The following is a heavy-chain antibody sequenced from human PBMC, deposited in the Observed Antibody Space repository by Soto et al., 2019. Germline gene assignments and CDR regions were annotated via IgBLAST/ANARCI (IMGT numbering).Heavy chain of an antibody. CDR3: ARDRSTIYAFDI. V-gene: IGHV3-23*01. J-gene: IGHJ3*02. D-gene: IGHD3-3*01. CDR1: GFPFSSYA. CDR2: ISGSGDST. Sequence: GGSLRLSCAASGFPFSSYAMSLVRQAPGKGLEWVSGISGSGDSTYYADSVKGRFTISRDNSKNTLYLQMNSLRAEDTAVYYCARDRSTIYAFDIWGQGTMVTVSS.